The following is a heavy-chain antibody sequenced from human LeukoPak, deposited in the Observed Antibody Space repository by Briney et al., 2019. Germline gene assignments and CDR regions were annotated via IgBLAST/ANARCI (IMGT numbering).Heavy chain of an antibody. J-gene: IGHJ4*02. D-gene: IGHD1-1*01. CDR1: GFMFSNNW. CDR3: VININWSFGS. V-gene: IGHV3-7*01. CDR2: IKPDGSNE. Sequence: PGGSLRLSCGASGFMFSNNWMSWVRRAPGKGLEWMANIKPDGSNEYYADSVKGRFTISRDNAKNSLYLHMNSLRVEDTAIYYCVININWSFGSWGQGDVVIVSS.